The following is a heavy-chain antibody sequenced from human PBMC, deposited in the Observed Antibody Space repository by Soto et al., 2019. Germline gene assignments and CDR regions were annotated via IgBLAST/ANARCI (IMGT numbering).Heavy chain of an antibody. Sequence: GESLKISCKGSGYSFTSYWIGWVRQMPGKGLEWTGIIYPGDSDTRYSPSFQGQVTISADKSISTAYLQWSSLKASDTAMYYCARHVEYYDILTGSSSNWFDPWGQGTLVTVS. V-gene: IGHV5-51*01. CDR2: IYPGDSDT. D-gene: IGHD3-9*01. CDR1: GYSFTSYW. CDR3: ARHVEYYDILTGSSSNWFDP. J-gene: IGHJ5*02.